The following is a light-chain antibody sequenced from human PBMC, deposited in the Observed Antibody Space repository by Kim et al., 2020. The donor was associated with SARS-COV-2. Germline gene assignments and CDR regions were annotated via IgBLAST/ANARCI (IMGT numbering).Light chain of an antibody. J-gene: IGLJ2*01. CDR3: ASWDDSLNGRT. Sequence: GQRGTLSCSGNSSNIGSNTVNWYQQVPGTAPKLLIYSNDLRPSGVPDRFSGSKSGTSASLAISGLQSEDEADYYCASWDDSLNGRTFGGGTQLTVL. V-gene: IGLV1-44*01. CDR1: SSNIGSNT. CDR2: SND.